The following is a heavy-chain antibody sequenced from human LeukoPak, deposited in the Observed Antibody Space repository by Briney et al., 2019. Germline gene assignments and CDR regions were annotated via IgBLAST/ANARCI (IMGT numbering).Heavy chain of an antibody. D-gene: IGHD5-12*01. Sequence: AMSXVXQAXXXXLXWVSXXCSDGDYPSSAASLKARFPISRDNSKKSLYLQMDSLRAEDTAIYYCAKGYITSPPATRLFDYWGQGTLVTVSS. CDR2: XCSDGDYP. CDR1: A. V-gene: IGHV3-23*01. CDR3: AKGYITSPPATRLFDY. J-gene: IGHJ4*02.